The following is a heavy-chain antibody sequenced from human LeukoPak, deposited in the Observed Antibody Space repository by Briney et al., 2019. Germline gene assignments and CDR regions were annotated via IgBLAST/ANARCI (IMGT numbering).Heavy chain of an antibody. V-gene: IGHV6-1*01. CDR1: GDSVSTNSVA. CDR2: TYYRSKWNN. J-gene: IGHJ3*01. Sequence: SQTLSLTCAISGDSVSTNSVAWNWIRQSPSRGLEWLGRTYYRSKWNNDYAVSVRSRIAINPDTSKNQFSLQLNSVTPDDTALYFCARGRYSGFDLWGQGTMVTVSS. CDR3: ARGRYSGFDL. D-gene: IGHD2-15*01.